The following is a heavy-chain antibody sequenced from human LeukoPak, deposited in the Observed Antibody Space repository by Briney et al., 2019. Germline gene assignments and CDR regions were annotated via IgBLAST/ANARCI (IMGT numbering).Heavy chain of an antibody. J-gene: IGHJ4*02. CDR3: AKDPTFTYYFDY. CDR2: IRYDGSNK. V-gene: IGHV3-30*02. CDR1: GFTFSSYG. Sequence: GGSLRLSCAASGFTFSSYGMHWVRQAPGKGLEWVAFIRYDGSNKYYADSVKGRFTISRDNSKNTLYLQMNSLRAEDTAVYYCAKDPTFTYYFDYWGQGTLVTVSS.